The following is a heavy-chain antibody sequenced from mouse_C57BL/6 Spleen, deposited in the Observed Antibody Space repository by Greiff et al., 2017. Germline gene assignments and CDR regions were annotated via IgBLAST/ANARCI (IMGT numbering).Heavy chain of an antibody. CDR2: ISSGSTTI. J-gene: IGHJ2*01. D-gene: IGHD1-1*01. Sequence: EVKLAESGGGLVKPGGSLKLSCAASGFTFSDYGMPWVRQAPEKGLEWVAYISSGSTTIYYADTVQGRFTISRDNAKNTRCLQMTSVRSEDTAMYYCARGLITTVVGYFDYWGKGTTLTVSS. V-gene: IGHV5-17*01. CDR3: ARGLITTVVGYFDY. CDR1: GFTFSDYG.